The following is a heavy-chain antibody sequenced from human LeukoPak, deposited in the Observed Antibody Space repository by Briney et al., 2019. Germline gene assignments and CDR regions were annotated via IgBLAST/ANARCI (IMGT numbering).Heavy chain of an antibody. Sequence: ASVRLSCKASGYTVTGYHMHWVRQAPGQGLEWMGWISAYNGNTNYAQKLQGRVTMTTDTSTSTAYMELRSLRSDDTAVYYCAREVSSGWYYYYYYYMDAWGKGTTVTVSS. J-gene: IGHJ6*03. CDR2: ISAYNGNT. V-gene: IGHV1-18*04. D-gene: IGHD6-19*01. CDR1: GYTVTGYH. CDR3: AREVSSGWYYYYYYYMDA.